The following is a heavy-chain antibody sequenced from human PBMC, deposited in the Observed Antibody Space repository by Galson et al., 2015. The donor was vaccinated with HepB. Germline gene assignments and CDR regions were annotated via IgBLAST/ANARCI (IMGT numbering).Heavy chain of an antibody. CDR2: INADNGDT. Sequence: SVKVSCKASGYTFRFYAMHWVRQAPGQRLEWMGWINADNGDTKYSQNLQGRVNITRDTSASTVYMDLTSLTSEDTAVYYCARGASAGLYSSSSRGFYYYGLDVWGQGTTVTVSS. V-gene: IGHV1-3*01. J-gene: IGHJ6*02. D-gene: IGHD6-6*01. CDR1: GYTFRFYA. CDR3: ARGASAGLYSSSSRGFYYYGLDV.